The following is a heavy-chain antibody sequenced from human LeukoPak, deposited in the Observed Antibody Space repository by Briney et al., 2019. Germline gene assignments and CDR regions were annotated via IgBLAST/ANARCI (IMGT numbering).Heavy chain of an antibody. D-gene: IGHD3-22*01. CDR2: ISAYNGNT. J-gene: IGHJ6*02. Sequence: GASVKVSCKASGGTFDYYSISWVRQAPGQGLEWMGWISAYNGNTNYAQKLQGRVTMTTDTSTSTAYMELRSLRSDDTAVYYCAREATMIVVVTDYYYYGMDVWGQGTTVTVSS. V-gene: IGHV1-18*01. CDR1: GGTFDYYS. CDR3: AREATMIVVVTDYYYYGMDV.